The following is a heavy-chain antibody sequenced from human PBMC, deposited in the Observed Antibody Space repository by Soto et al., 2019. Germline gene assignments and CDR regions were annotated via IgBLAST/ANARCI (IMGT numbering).Heavy chain of an antibody. Sequence: GASVKVSCKASGGTFSSYAISWVRQAPGQGLEWMGGIIPIFGTANYAQKFQGRVTITADESTSTAYMELSSLRSEDTAVYYCARTIVVVRENYYGMDVWGQGTTVTVSS. D-gene: IGHD3-22*01. CDR2: IIPIFGTA. CDR1: GGTFSSYA. CDR3: ARTIVVVRENYYGMDV. V-gene: IGHV1-69*13. J-gene: IGHJ6*02.